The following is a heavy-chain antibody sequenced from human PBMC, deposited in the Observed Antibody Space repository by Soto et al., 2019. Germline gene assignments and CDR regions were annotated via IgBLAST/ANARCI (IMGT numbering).Heavy chain of an antibody. CDR3: VRDEDFFANDVWYDRLDS. V-gene: IGHV3-7*05. CDR2: IKQDGSQT. CDR1: GFIFSNHW. J-gene: IGHJ4*02. Sequence: GGSLRLSCVGSGFIFSNHWMTWVRQAPGRGLEWLANIKQDGSQTNYADSVKGRFTISRDNTENSLYLQMNSLRAEDTAVYYCVRDEDFFANDVWYDRLDSWGQGTLVTVSS. D-gene: IGHD2-15*01.